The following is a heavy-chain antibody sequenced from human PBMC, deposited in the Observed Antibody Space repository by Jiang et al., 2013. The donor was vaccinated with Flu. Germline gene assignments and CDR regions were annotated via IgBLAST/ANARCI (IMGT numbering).Heavy chain of an antibody. CDR1: GHTFKSYT. J-gene: IGHJ5*02. CDR2: ISYDGNRG. CDR3: ARDFLVDYNGFSDGWFAP. D-gene: IGHD3-10*01. Sequence: VQLLESGGGVVQPGRSLRLACVSSGHTFKSYTMHWVRQAPGRGLEWVALISYDGNRGLYADSVKGRFTISRENAKNTVYLQMNSLTIEDTAMYYCARDFLVDYNGFSDGWFAPWGQGTQVTVSS. V-gene: IGHV3-30*04.